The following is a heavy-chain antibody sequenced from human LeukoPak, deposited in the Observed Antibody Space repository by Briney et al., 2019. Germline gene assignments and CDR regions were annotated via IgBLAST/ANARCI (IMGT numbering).Heavy chain of an antibody. J-gene: IGHJ4*02. CDR2: ISGSGANT. CDR1: GFTFNNYA. Sequence: GGSLRLSCAASGFTFNNYAMNWVRQAPGKGLEWVSSISGSGANTYYADSVKGRFTISRDNSKNTLYLQMNSLRAEDTAVYYCARRAGAYSHPYDYWGQGTLVTVSS. D-gene: IGHD4/OR15-4a*01. CDR3: ARRAGAYSHPYDY. V-gene: IGHV3-23*01.